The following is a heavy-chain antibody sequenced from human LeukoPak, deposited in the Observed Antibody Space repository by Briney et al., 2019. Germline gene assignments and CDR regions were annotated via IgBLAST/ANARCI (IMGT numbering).Heavy chain of an antibody. J-gene: IGHJ4*02. Sequence: PGGSLRLSCAASAFTFSSYWMSWVRQAPGKGLEWVANIKQDGSEKYYLDSVKGRFTISRDNAKNSLYLQMNSLRAEDTAVYYCARGSTTVTPRNFDYWGQGTLVTVSS. CDR3: ARGSTTVTPRNFDY. V-gene: IGHV3-7*05. CDR1: AFTFSSYW. CDR2: IKQDGSEK. D-gene: IGHD4-11*01.